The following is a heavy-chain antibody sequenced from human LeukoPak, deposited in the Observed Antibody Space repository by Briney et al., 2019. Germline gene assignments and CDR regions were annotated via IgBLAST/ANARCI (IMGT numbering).Heavy chain of an antibody. CDR2: ISWNSGSI. V-gene: IGHV3-9*01. J-gene: IGHJ4*02. Sequence: GGSLRLSCAASGFTFDDYAMHWVRQAPGKGLEWVPGISWNSGSIGYADSVKGRFTISRDNAKNSLYLQMNSLRAEDTALYYCARSSGYYYREFDYWGQGTLVTVSS. D-gene: IGHD3-22*01. CDR1: GFTFDDYA. CDR3: ARSSGYYYREFDY.